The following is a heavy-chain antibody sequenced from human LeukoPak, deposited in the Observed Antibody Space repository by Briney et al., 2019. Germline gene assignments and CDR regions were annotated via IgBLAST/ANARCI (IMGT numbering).Heavy chain of an antibody. CDR2: TSSTGGST. D-gene: IGHD6-19*01. CDR3: ARGSSSGWDLGY. CDR1: GFTFSNYA. V-gene: IGHV3-23*01. J-gene: IGHJ4*02. Sequence: GSLRLSCTASGFTFSNYAMSWVRQAPGKGLEWVSATSSTGGSTYYADSVKGRFTISRDNSKNTLYLQMNSLRAEDTAVYYCARGSSSGWDLGYWGQGTLVTVFS.